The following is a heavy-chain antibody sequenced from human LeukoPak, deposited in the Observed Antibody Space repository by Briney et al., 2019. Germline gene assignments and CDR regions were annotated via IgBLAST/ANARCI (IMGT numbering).Heavy chain of an antibody. V-gene: IGHV3-21*01. CDR2: ISSSSSYI. CDR1: GFTFSSYS. CDR3: AGDTICSSRGCYYYYYYYIDV. D-gene: IGHD2-2*01. J-gene: IGHJ6*03. Sequence: PGGSLRLSRAASGFTFSSYSMNWVRQAPGKGLEWVSSISSSSSYIYYADSVKGRFTISRDNAKNSLYLQMNSLRAEDTAVYYCAGDTICSSRGCYYYYYYYIDVWGKGTTVTVSS.